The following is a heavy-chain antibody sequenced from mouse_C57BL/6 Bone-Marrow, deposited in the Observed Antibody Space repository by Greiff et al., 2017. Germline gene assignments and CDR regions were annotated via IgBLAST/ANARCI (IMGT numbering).Heavy chain of an antibody. J-gene: IGHJ2*01. CDR2: IDPETGGT. V-gene: IGHV1-15*01. D-gene: IGHD1-1*01. Sequence: QVQLQQSGAELVRPGASVTLSCKASGYTFTDYEMHWVKQTPVHGLEWIGAIDPETGGTAYNQKFKGKAILTADQSSSTAYIELRSLTSEDSAVYYCTGRAITTVVSCYFDYWGQGTTLTVSS. CDR3: TGRAITTVVSCYFDY. CDR1: GYTFTDYE.